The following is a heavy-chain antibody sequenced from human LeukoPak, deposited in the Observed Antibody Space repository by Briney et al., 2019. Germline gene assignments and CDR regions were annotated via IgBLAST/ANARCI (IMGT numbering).Heavy chain of an antibody. D-gene: IGHD3-22*01. V-gene: IGHV4-59*01. CDR3: ARGTYYYDSSGYSPPAYDY. J-gene: IGHJ4*02. Sequence: PSETLSLPCTVSGGSISSYYWSWIRQPPGKGLEWIGYIYYSGSTNYNPSLKSRVTISVDTSKNQFSLKLSSVTAADTAVYYCARGTYYYDSSGYSPPAYDYWGQGTLVTVSS. CDR2: IYYSGST. CDR1: GGSISSYY.